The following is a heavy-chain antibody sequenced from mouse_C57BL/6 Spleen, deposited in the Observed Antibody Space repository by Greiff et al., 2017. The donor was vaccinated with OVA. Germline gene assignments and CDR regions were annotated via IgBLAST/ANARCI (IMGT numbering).Heavy chain of an antibody. CDR2: ISSGGSYT. CDR3: ARRDDGYYGFAY. CDR1: GFTFSSYG. D-gene: IGHD2-3*01. V-gene: IGHV5-6*01. J-gene: IGHJ3*01. Sequence: EVHLVESGGDLVKPGGSLKLSCAASGFTFSSYGMSWVRQTPDKRLEWVATISSGGSYTYYPDSVKGRFTISRDNAKNTLYLQMSSLKSEDTAMYYCARRDDGYYGFAYWGQGTLVTVSA.